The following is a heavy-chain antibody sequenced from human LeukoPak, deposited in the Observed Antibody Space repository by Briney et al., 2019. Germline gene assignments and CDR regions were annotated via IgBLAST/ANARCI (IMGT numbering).Heavy chain of an antibody. CDR3: AKVPGYSSSWAYFDY. CDR2: IIPIFGTA. J-gene: IGHJ4*02. V-gene: IGHV1-69*13. CDR1: GGTFSSYA. Sequence: SVKVSCKASGGTFSSYAISWVRQAPGQGLEWMGGIIPIFGTANYAQKFQGRVTITADESTSTAYMELSSLRSEDTAVYYCAKVPGYSSSWAYFDYWGQGTLVTVSS. D-gene: IGHD6-13*01.